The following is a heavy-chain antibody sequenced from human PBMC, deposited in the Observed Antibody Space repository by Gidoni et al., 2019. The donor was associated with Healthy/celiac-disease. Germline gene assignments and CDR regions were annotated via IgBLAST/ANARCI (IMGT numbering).Heavy chain of an antibody. V-gene: IGHV3-53*02. J-gene: IGHJ3*02. CDR3: ARDSREEYYYYPGGAFDI. Sequence: EVQLVETGGGLIQPGGSLRLSCAASGFTVRSNYMSWVRQAPGKGLGWVSVSYSGCSTYYADSVKGRFTISRDNSKNTLYLQMNSLRAEETAVYYCARDSREEYYYYPGGAFDIWGQGTMVTVSS. CDR1: GFTVRSNY. CDR2: SYSGCST. D-gene: IGHD3-10*01.